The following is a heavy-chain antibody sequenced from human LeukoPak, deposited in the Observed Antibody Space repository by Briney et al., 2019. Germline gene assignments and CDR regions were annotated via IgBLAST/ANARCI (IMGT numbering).Heavy chain of an antibody. CDR1: GDSVSSNSAA. D-gene: IGHD3-10*01. J-gene: IGHJ2*01. Sequence: SQTLSLTCAISGDSVSSNSAAWNWIRQSPSRGLEWLGRTYYRSKWYNDYAVSVKSRITINPDTSKNQFSLMLRSVTAADTAMYYCAIERGPWWYFDLWGRGTLVTVSS. CDR3: AIERGPWWYFDL. CDR2: TYYRSKWYN. V-gene: IGHV6-1*01.